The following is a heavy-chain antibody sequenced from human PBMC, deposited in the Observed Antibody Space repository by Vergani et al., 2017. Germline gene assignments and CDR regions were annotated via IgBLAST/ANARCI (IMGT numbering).Heavy chain of an antibody. CDR1: GFTVSSNY. CDR2: IYSGGST. Sequence: EVQLVESGGGLVQPGGSLRLSCAASGFTVSSNYMSWVRQAPGKGLEWVSVIYSGGSTYYADSVKGRFTISRHNSKNTLYLQMNSLRAEDTAVYYCARGYYDSSGYYHGDAFDIWGQGTMVTVSS. D-gene: IGHD3-22*01. J-gene: IGHJ3*02. V-gene: IGHV3-53*04. CDR3: ARGYYDSSGYYHGDAFDI.